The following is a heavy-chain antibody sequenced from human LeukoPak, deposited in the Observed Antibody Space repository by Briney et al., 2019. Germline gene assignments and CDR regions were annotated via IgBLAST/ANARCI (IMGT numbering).Heavy chain of an antibody. Sequence: ASVKVSCKASGYTLTAYYIYWVRQAPGQGLEWMGRINPNSGGTDYAQNFQGRVTMTRDTSISTAYMELSRLRSDDTAIYYCARDLGRDGYNYYSWGQGTLVTVSS. J-gene: IGHJ4*02. CDR1: GYTLTAYY. CDR3: ARDLGRDGYNYYS. D-gene: IGHD5-24*01. CDR2: INPNSGGT. V-gene: IGHV1-2*06.